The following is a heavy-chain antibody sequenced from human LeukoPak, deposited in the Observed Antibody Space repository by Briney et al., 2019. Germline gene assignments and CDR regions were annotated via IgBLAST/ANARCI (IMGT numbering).Heavy chain of an antibody. CDR1: GGSFSGYY. CDR3: ARGGWYSGFY. CDR2: INHSGST. Sequence: SETLSLTCAVYGGSFSGYYWSWIRQPPGKGLEWIGEINHSGSTNYNPSLKSRVTISVDTSKNQFSLKLSSVTAADTAVYYCARGGWYSGFYWGQGTLVTVSS. D-gene: IGHD6-19*01. V-gene: IGHV4-34*01. J-gene: IGHJ4*02.